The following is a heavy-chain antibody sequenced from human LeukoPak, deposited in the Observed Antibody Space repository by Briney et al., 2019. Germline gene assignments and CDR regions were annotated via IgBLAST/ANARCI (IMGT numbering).Heavy chain of an antibody. J-gene: IGHJ3*02. Sequence: GGSLRHSCAASGFTFTTYTMNWVRQPPGKGLEWISYIRTSGGVVSYTDSVKGRFAISTDSAKNSLYLQMNSLRDDDTAVYYCVRDQFYAFDIWGQGTMVTVSS. CDR1: GFTFTTYT. V-gene: IGHV3-48*02. CDR2: IRTSGGVV. CDR3: VRDQFYAFDI.